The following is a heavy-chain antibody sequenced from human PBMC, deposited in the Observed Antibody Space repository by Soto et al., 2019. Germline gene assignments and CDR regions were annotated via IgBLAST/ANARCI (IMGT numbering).Heavy chain of an antibody. D-gene: IGHD1-26*01. CDR1: GDSIRSGGYS. CDR2: IYHSGST. J-gene: IGHJ4*02. Sequence: QLQLQESGSGLVKPSQTLSLTCAVSGDSIRSGGYSLSWIRQPPGKVLEWIGYIYHSGSTYYNPSLKSRVTISGDRSKNQFSLKLSSVTAADTAVYYCARAGVVVATALDYWGQGTLCNVSS. V-gene: IGHV4-30-2*01. CDR3: ARAGVVVATALDY.